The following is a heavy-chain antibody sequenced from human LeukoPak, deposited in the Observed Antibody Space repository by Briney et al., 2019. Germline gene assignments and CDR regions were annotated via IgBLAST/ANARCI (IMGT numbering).Heavy chain of an antibody. CDR3: VRWVYSSGWVFDY. Sequence: PGGSLRLSCAASGFPFSRYWMSWVRQAPGKGLEWVANIKEDGSEKHYVDSVRGRFTISRDNAKNSLYLQMNSLRADDTAVYYCVRWVYSSGWVFDYWGQGTLVTVSS. CDR2: IKEDGSEK. V-gene: IGHV3-7*01. D-gene: IGHD6-19*01. J-gene: IGHJ4*02. CDR1: GFPFSRYW.